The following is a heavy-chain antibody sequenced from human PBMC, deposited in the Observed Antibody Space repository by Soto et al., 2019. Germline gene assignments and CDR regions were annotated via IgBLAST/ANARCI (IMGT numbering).Heavy chain of an antibody. CDR3: ARGGNRYSNTASGVGGFDF. CDR1: GVSISSSY. D-gene: IGHD5-12*01. CDR2: IYYTGNT. J-gene: IGHJ4*02. Sequence: PSETLSLTCSVSGVSISSSYWSWIRQSPGTGLEWIGYIYYTGNTNYNPSLKRRVTISLDTAKNQFSLNVNSLTTADTAVYFCARGGNRYSNTASGVGGFDFWGQGTLVTVSS. V-gene: IGHV4-59*01.